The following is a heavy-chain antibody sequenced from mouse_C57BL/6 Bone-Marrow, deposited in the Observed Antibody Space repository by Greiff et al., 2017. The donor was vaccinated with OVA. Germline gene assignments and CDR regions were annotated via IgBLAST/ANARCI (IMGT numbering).Heavy chain of an antibody. CDR3: GKELVLAWFAY. CDR1: GYTFTSYG. CDR2: IYPRSGNT. V-gene: IGHV1-81*01. Sequence: VQLQQSGAELARPGASVKLSCKASGYTFTSYGISWVKQRTGQGLEWIGEIYPRSGNTYYNEKFKGKATLTADKSSSAAYMELRSLTSEESAVDFSGKELVLAWFAYWGKGTLVTVSA. D-gene: IGHD4-1*01. J-gene: IGHJ3*01.